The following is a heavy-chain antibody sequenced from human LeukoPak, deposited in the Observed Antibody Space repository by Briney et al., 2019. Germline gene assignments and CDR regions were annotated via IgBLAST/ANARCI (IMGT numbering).Heavy chain of an antibody. J-gene: IGHJ4*02. D-gene: IGHD6-19*01. CDR2: ISSSSSYI. V-gene: IGHV3-21*01. CDR1: GFTFSSYA. CDR3: ARRRLIAVADTSAFDY. Sequence: PGGSLRLSCAASGFTFSSYAMSWVRQAPGKGLEWVSSISSSSSYIYYADSVKGRFTISRDNSKNTLYLQMNSLRPEDTAVYYCARRRLIAVADTSAFDYWGQGTLVTVSS.